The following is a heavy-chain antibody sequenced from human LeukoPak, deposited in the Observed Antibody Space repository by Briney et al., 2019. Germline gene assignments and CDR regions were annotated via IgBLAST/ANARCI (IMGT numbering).Heavy chain of an antibody. CDR2: IYTSGST. D-gene: IGHD3-16*01. CDR1: GGSISSGSYY. V-gene: IGHV4-61*02. Sequence: NSSETLSLTCTVSGGSISSGSYYWSWIRQPAGKGLEWIGRIYTSGSTNYNPSLKSRVTISVDTSKNQFSLKLSSVTAADTAVYYCARSRGSVAFDIWGQGTMVTVSS. CDR3: ARSRGSVAFDI. J-gene: IGHJ3*02.